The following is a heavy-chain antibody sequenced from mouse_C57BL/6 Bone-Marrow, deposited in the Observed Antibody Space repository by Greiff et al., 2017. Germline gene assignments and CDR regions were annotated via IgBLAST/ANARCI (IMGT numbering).Heavy chain of an antibody. CDR2: ISDGGSYT. CDR3: AREPGPLYYSNWGFAY. J-gene: IGHJ3*01. D-gene: IGHD2-5*01. V-gene: IGHV5-4*01. CDR1: GFTFSSYA. Sequence: EVKLMESGGGLVKPGGSLKLSCAASGFTFSSYAMSWVRQTPEKRLEWVATISDGGSYTYYPDNVKGRFTISRDNAKNNLYLQMSHLKSEDTAMYYCAREPGPLYYSNWGFAYWGQGTLVTVSA.